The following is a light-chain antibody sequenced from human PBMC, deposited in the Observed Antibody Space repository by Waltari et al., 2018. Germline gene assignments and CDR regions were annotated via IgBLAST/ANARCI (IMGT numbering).Light chain of an antibody. J-gene: IGKJ1*01. CDR2: AAS. Sequence: EIVLTQSPGTLSLSTGVRATLSCRASQPINSNYLAWYKQKPGQAPRLLIFAASNRAAGIPDRFSGSGSGTDFTLTISRLEPEHLAVYYCQQYGSSPWTFGQGTKVEIK. V-gene: IGKV3-20*01. CDR1: QPINSNY. CDR3: QQYGSSPWT.